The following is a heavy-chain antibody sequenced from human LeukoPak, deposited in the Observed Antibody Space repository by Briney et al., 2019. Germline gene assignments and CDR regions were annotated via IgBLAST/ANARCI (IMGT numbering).Heavy chain of an antibody. CDR3: SRDAPGNTSFDY. V-gene: IGHV3-74*01. J-gene: IGHJ4*02. D-gene: IGHD5-18*01. CDR2: INEYGSST. Sequence: PGGSLRLSCAASGFTFISYWMHWVRQAPGKGLVWLSRINEYGSSTDFADSVKGRFITSRDNAKNTLYLQKISRRGEDTVVFYCSRDAPGNTSFDYWGQGTLVTVSS. CDR1: GFTFISYW.